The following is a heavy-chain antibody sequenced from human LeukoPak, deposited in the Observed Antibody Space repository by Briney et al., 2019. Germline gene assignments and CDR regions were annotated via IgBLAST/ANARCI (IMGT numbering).Heavy chain of an antibody. CDR3: ARDAVVVDINGFDI. D-gene: IGHD3-22*01. CDR1: GFTFRTYT. CDR2: ISDSSSSI. J-gene: IGHJ3*02. Sequence: GGSLRPSCAASGFTFRTYTMNWVRQAPGKGLEWVSSISDSSSSIYYADSVKGRFTISRDNAKNSLYLQMNSLRGEDTAVYYCARDAVVVDINGFDIWGRGTMVTVSS. V-gene: IGHV3-21*01.